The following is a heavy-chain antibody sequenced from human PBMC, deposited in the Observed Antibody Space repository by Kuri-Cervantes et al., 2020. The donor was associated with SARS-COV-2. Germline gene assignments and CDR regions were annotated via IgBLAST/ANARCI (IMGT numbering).Heavy chain of an antibody. V-gene: IGHV4-61*01. Sequence: SETLSLTCTVSGGSVSSGSYYWSWIRQPPGKGPEWIGYIYYSGSTNYNPSLKSRVTISVDTSKNQFSLKLSSVTAADTAVYYCARDLTGGDDAFDIWGQGTMVTVSS. D-gene: IGHD7-27*01. CDR1: GGSVSSGSYY. J-gene: IGHJ3*02. CDR3: ARDLTGGDDAFDI. CDR2: IYYSGST.